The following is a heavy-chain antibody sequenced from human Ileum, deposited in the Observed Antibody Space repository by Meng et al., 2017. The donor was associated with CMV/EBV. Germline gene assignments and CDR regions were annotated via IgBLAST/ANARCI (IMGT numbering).Heavy chain of an antibody. CDR2: IDSGSGT. CDR1: GFMFSNYA. V-gene: IGHV3-23*01. CDR3: TKDGANPWYYFDY. D-gene: IGHD2-15*01. Sequence: GESLKISCAASGFMFSNYAMTWVRQAPGKGLEWVSSIDSGSGTYYADSVKGRFAISRDNSKSTMYLQMNSLRTEDTGVYYCTKDGANPWYYFDYWGQGTLVTVSS. J-gene: IGHJ4*02.